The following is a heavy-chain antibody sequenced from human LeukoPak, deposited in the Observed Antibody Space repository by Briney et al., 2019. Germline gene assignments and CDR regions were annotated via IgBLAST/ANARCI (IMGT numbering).Heavy chain of an antibody. CDR3: AKVHRMSSGWSPDAFDI. J-gene: IGHJ3*02. Sequence: GGSLRLSCAASGFTFSSYGMHWVRQAPGKGLEWVAVISYDGSNNYYADSVKGRFTISRDNSKNTLYLQMNSLRAEDTAVYYCAKVHRMSSGWSPDAFDIWGQGTMVTVSS. CDR2: ISYDGSNN. CDR1: GFTFSSYG. V-gene: IGHV3-30*18. D-gene: IGHD6-19*01.